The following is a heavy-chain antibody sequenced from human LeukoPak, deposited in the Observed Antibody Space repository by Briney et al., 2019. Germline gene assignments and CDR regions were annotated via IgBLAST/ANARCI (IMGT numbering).Heavy chain of an antibody. D-gene: IGHD5-18*01. CDR2: INSDGSST. V-gene: IGHV3-74*01. CDR3: ARDLSGVTGYTYGRGIDY. Sequence: PGGSLRLSCAASGFTFSSYWMHWVRQAPGKGLVWVSRINSDGSSTSYADSVKGRFTISRDNAKNTLYLQMNSLRAEDTATYYCARDLSGVTGYTYGRGIDYWGQGTLVTVSS. CDR1: GFTFSSYW. J-gene: IGHJ4*02.